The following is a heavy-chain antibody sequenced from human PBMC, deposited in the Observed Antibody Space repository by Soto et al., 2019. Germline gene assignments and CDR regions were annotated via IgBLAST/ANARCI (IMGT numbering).Heavy chain of an antibody. V-gene: IGHV3-33*08. CDR2: IGYDGSSE. CDR1: GFMFDSYG. D-gene: IGHD3-10*02. CDR3: ARDHGMFLSYYYYGMDV. Sequence: QVQLVESGGGVVQAGRSLRLSCAASGFMFDSYGMHWVRQTPGKGLEWVAVIGYDGSSEFYSDSVKGRFIVSRDNSKNTWYLQMNSLRGEDTAVYYCARDHGMFLSYYYYGMDVWGQGTTVTVSS. J-gene: IGHJ6*02.